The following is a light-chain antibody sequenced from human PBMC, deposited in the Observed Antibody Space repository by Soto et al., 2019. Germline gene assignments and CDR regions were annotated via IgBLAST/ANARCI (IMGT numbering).Light chain of an antibody. CDR3: CSYAGSRHYV. Sequence: QSVLTQPASVSGSPGQSITISCTGTSSDIGSYNLVSWYQQRPGKAPKFMIYEGTNRPSGVSNRFSGSKSGNTASLTISGIQAEDEADYYCCSYAGSRHYVFGTGTKLTVL. J-gene: IGLJ1*01. CDR2: EGT. V-gene: IGLV2-23*01. CDR1: SSDIGSYNL.